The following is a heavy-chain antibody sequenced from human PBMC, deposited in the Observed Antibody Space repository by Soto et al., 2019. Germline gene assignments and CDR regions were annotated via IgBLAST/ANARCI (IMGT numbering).Heavy chain of an antibody. CDR2: INTGKGNT. Sequence: ASVKVSCKASGYTFTSYAMHWVRQAPGQRLEWMGWINTGKGNTKYSQKFQGRVTITRDTSASTAYMELSSLRSEDTAVYYCARAGDDCSAASCYMIDYWGQGTLVTVSS. CDR1: GYTFTSYA. V-gene: IGHV1-3*04. J-gene: IGHJ4*02. D-gene: IGHD2-2*02. CDR3: ARAGDDCSAASCYMIDY.